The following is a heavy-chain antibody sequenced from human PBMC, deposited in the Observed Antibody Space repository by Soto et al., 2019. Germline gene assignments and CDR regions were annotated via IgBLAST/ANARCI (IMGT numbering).Heavy chain of an antibody. CDR3: SRDRAGTTANWFDP. Sequence: QVQLVQSGAEVKKPGSSVKVSCKASGGNFRSSAISWVRQAPGQGLEWMGGIIPIFGTANCAKKFQGRFTITAEASTSTAYMELSSLRTEDTAVYYCSRDRAGTTANWFDPWGQGTLVTVSS. J-gene: IGHJ5*02. CDR2: IIPIFGTA. V-gene: IGHV1-69*01. CDR1: GGNFRSSA. D-gene: IGHD1-7*01.